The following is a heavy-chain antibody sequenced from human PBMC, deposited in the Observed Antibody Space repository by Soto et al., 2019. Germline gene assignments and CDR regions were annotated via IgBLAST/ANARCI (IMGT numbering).Heavy chain of an antibody. CDR3: AKGGSTSCRWGCWFDP. J-gene: IGHJ5*02. Sequence: GGSLRLSCAASGFTFSSYAMSWVRQAPGKGLEWVSAISGSGGSTYYADSVKGRFTISRDNSKNTLYLQMNSLRAGDTAVYYCAKGGSTSCRWGCWFDPWGQGTLVTVSS. V-gene: IGHV3-23*01. CDR2: ISGSGGST. CDR1: GFTFSSYA. D-gene: IGHD2-2*01.